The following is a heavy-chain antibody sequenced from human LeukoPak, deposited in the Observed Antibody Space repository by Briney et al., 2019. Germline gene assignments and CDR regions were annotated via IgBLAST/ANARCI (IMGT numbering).Heavy chain of an antibody. CDR3: ARDKQLVQGGGVY. Sequence: GGSLRLSCAASGFTFSSYSMNWVRQAPGKGLEWVSSISSSSSYIYYADSVKGRFTISRDNAKNSLYLQMNSLRAEDTAVCYCARDKQLVQGGGVYWGQGTLVTVSS. CDR2: ISSSSSYI. J-gene: IGHJ4*02. CDR1: GFTFSSYS. V-gene: IGHV3-21*01. D-gene: IGHD6-6*01.